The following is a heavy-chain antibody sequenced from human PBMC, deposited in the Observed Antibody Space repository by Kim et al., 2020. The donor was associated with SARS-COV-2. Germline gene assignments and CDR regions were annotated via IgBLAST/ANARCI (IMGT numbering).Heavy chain of an antibody. CDR1: GGSVSSGSYY. CDR2: IYYSGST. CDR3: ARGEHHLLTGPRFDP. D-gene: IGHD1-26*01. J-gene: IGHJ5*02. V-gene: IGHV4-61*01. Sequence: SETLSLTCTVSGGSVSSGSYYWSWIRQPPGKGLEWIGYIYYSGSTNYNPSLKSRVTISVDTSKNQFSLKLSSVTAADTAVYYCARGEHHLLTGPRFDPWGQGTLVTVSS.